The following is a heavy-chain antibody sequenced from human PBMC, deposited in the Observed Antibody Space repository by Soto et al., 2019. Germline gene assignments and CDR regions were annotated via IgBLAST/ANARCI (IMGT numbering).Heavy chain of an antibody. V-gene: IGHV3-30-3*01. CDR1: GFTFSNYA. J-gene: IGHJ4*02. D-gene: IGHD4-17*01. Sequence: QVQLVESGGGVVQPGRSLRLSCAASGFTFSNYAMHWVRQAPGKGLEWVAVISYDGSNKYYADSVKGRFTISRDNSKNTVYLQMNSLRAEDTAVYYCARERSLSSSPYFAYWGQGTLVTVSS. CDR3: ARERSLSSSPYFAY. CDR2: ISYDGSNK.